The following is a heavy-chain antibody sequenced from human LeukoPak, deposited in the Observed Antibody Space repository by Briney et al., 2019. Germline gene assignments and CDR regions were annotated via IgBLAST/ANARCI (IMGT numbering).Heavy chain of an antibody. CDR1: GGSISSSSYY. Sequence: PSETLSLTCTVSGGSISSSSYYWGWIRQPPGKGLEWIGSIYYSGSTYYNPSLKSRVTISVDTSKNQFSLKLSSVTAADTAVYYCARHYYDSSGYFPPRYWGQGTLVTVSS. V-gene: IGHV4-39*01. CDR2: IYYSGST. CDR3: ARHYYDSSGYFPPRY. J-gene: IGHJ4*02. D-gene: IGHD3-22*01.